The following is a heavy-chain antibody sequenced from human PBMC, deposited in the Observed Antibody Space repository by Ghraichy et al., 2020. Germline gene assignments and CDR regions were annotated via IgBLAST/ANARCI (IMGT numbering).Heavy chain of an antibody. CDR1: GFTFSSYS. J-gene: IGHJ4*02. CDR3: ARDENYGSGSLDY. V-gene: IGHV3-21*01. CDR2: ISSSSSYI. Sequence: LSLTCAASGFTFSSYSMNWVRQAPGKGLEWVSSISSSSSYIYYADSVKGRFTISRDNAKNSLYLQMNSLRAEDTAVYYCARDENYGSGSLDYWGQGTLVTVSS. D-gene: IGHD3-10*01.